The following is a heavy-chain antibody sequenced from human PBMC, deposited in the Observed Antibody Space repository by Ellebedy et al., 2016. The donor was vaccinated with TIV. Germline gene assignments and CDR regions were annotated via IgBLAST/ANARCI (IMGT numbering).Heavy chain of an antibody. CDR1: GFTFSSYS. J-gene: IGHJ4*02. CDR3: ARGGQDPVAGGGYFDY. Sequence: GGSLRLSCAASGFTFSSYSMNWVRQAPGKGLEWVSYISSSSSTIYYADSVKGRFTISRDNAKNSLYLQMNSLRAEDTAVYYCARGGQDPVAGGGYFDYWGQGTLDTVSS. D-gene: IGHD6-19*01. V-gene: IGHV3-48*01. CDR2: ISSSSSTI.